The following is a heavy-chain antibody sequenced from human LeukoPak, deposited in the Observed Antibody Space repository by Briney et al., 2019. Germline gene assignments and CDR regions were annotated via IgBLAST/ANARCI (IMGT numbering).Heavy chain of an antibody. CDR1: GDSLSRSISA. V-gene: IGHV6-1*01. CDR2: AFYRSRWNI. CDR3: ARNLRPYFDY. Sequence: SQTLSLTRAISGDSLSRSISAWSWTRQSPSGGLEWLGRAFYRSRWNIDYAVSVKSRLTINPDTSKNQCSLQLNSVTPEGASVYYCARNLRPYFDYWGQGTLVTVSS. J-gene: IGHJ4*02.